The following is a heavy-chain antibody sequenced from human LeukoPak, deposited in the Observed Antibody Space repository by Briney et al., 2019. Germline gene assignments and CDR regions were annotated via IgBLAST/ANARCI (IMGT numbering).Heavy chain of an antibody. CDR3: ARATVTNFMVDY. CDR2: INHSGST. J-gene: IGHJ4*02. CDR1: GGSFSGYY. D-gene: IGHD4-17*01. V-gene: IGHV4-34*01. Sequence: PSETLSLTCAVYGGSFSGYYWSWIRQPPGKGLEWIGEINHSGSTSYNPSLKSRVTISADTSKNQFSLKLSSVTAADTAVYYCARATVTNFMVDYWGQGTLVTVSS.